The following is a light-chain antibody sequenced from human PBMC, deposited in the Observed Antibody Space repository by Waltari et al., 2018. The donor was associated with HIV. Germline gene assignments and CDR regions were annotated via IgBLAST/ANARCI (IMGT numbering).Light chain of an antibody. V-gene: IGLV3-21*02. J-gene: IGLJ2*01. CDR2: DDS. Sequence: SYVLPPSPSVSEAPGRTAEITWGGDNTGSRNVHGYQQKSGQAAVLIVYDDSGRPSGIPERFSGSNSGNTATLTITRVEAGDEADYYCQVWHSRTAHVEFGGGTTLTVL. CDR3: QVWHSRTAHVE. CDR1: NTGSRN.